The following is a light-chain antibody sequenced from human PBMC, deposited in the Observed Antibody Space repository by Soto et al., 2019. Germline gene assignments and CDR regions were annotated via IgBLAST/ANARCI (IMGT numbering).Light chain of an antibody. V-gene: IGKV2-30*01. CDR3: MHATHWPLT. Sequence: DVVLTQSPLSLPVTLGQPASISCRSSQSLLYSDGNTYLSWFQQRPGQSPRRLIYQVSNRDSGVPDRFSGSGSGTHFTLTISRVEAEDFGVYYCMHATHWPLTFGGGTKVETK. CDR2: QVS. J-gene: IGKJ4*01. CDR1: QSLLYSDGNTY.